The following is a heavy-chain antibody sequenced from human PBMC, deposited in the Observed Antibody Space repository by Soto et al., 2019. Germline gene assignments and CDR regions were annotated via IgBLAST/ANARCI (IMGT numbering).Heavy chain of an antibody. V-gene: IGHV1-18*04. D-gene: IGHD2-15*01. CDR1: GYTFTSYG. CDR3: ARVLRRVLVADVGYNLFDP. J-gene: IGHJ5*02. CDR2: ISAYNGNT. Sequence: GASVKVSFKASGYTFTSYGISWLRQSPGQGLEWMEWISAYNGNTNYAQTLQGRVNMTTDTSTSTAYMALRSLRSDDPAVYYCARVLRRVLVADVGYNLFDPWGQGTLVTVSS.